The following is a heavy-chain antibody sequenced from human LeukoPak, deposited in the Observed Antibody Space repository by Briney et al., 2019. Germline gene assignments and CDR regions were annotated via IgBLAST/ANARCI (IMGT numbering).Heavy chain of an antibody. J-gene: IGHJ6*03. CDR3: ARVDVQQHLVRGYYYYTDV. V-gene: IGHV3-53*01. Sequence: GGSLRLSCAASGFTVSSNYMSWVRQAPGKGLEWVSVIYSGGSTYYADSVKGRFTISRDNSKNTLYLQMNSLRAEDTAVYYCARVDVQQHLVRGYYYYTDVWGKGTTVTVSS. D-gene: IGHD6-13*01. CDR2: IYSGGST. CDR1: GFTVSSNY.